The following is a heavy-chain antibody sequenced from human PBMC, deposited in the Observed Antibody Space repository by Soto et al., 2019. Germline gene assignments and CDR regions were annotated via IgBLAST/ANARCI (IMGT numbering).Heavy chain of an antibody. V-gene: IGHV3-48*02. Sequence: EVQLVESGGGLVQPGGSLRLSCAASGFTFSSYSMNWVRQAPGKGQEWVSYISLGSSSSIYYADSVKGRFTISRDNAKNSLYLQMNGLRDEDTSVYYCARDKGYSGYAADYWGQGTLVTVSS. CDR3: ARDKGYSGYAADY. CDR2: ISLGSSSSI. D-gene: IGHD5-12*01. CDR1: GFTFSSYS. J-gene: IGHJ4*02.